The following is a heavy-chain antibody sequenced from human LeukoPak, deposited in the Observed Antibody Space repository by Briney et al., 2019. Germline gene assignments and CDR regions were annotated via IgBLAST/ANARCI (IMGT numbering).Heavy chain of an antibody. CDR3: ARDDRSILSLPLDY. CDR2: ISYDGSNK. CDR1: GFTFSSYA. V-gene: IGHV3-30*01. D-gene: IGHD3-16*01. Sequence: PGRSLRLSCAASGFTFSSYAMHWVRQAPGKGLEWVAVISYDGSNKYYADSVKGRFTISRDNSKNTLYLQMNSLRAEDTAVYYCARDDRSILSLPLDYWGQGTLVTVSS. J-gene: IGHJ4*02.